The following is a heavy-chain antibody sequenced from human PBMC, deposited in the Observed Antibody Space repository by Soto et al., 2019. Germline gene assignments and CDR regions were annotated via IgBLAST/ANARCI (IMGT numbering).Heavy chain of an antibody. J-gene: IGHJ6*02. CDR1: GGTFSSYA. Sequence: QVQLVQSGAEVKKPGSSVKVSCKASGGTFSSYAISWVRQAPGQGLEWMGGIIPIFGTANYAQKFQGRVTIHADESTSTAYMELSSLRSEDTAVYYCARSVYTVVVVPAANAPDYYDGMDVWGQGTTVAVSS. D-gene: IGHD2-2*01. V-gene: IGHV1-69*12. CDR2: IIPIFGTA. CDR3: ARSVYTVVVVPAANAPDYYDGMDV.